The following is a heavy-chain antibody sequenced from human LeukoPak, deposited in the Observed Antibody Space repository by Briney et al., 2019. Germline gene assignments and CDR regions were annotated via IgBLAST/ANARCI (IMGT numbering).Heavy chain of an antibody. CDR2: IHDSGST. J-gene: IGHJ4*02. CDR1: GASITSTYW. V-gene: IGHV4-4*02. D-gene: IGHD5-18*01. Sequence: SETLSLTCAVSGASITSTYWSTWVRQPPGKGLEWIGEIHDSGSTNYNPSLKSRVTMSVDKSKNQFSLNLTSVTAADTAVYYCATRATASPWWGQGTLVTVSS. CDR3: ATRATASPW.